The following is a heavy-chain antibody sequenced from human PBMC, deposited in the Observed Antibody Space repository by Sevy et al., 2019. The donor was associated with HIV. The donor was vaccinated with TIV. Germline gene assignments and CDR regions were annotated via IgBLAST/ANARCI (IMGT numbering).Heavy chain of an antibody. CDR2: ISSSSSTI. CDR3: ARGHYGSGSYGMDV. D-gene: IGHD3-10*01. J-gene: IGHJ6*02. Sequence: GGSLGLSCAASGFTFSSYSMNWVRQAPGKGLEWVSYISSSSSTIYYADSVKGRFTISRDNAKNSLYLQMNSLRDEDTAVYYCARGHYGSGSYGMDVWGQGTTVTVSS. CDR1: GFTFSSYS. V-gene: IGHV3-48*02.